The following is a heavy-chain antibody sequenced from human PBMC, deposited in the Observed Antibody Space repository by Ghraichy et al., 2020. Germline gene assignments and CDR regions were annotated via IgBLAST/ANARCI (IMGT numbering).Heavy chain of an antibody. V-gene: IGHV2-70*11. Sequence: SGPTLVKPTQTLTLTCTFSGFSLNTRGMCVSWIRQPPGKALEWLARIDWDDDKYYSTDLKSRLTISKDTSKNQVVVTMTNMDPVHTATYYCVRTTVYGSGQYYFDYWGQGTLVTVSS. J-gene: IGHJ4*02. CDR2: IDWDDDK. D-gene: IGHD3-10*01. CDR3: VRTTVYGSGQYYFDY. CDR1: GFSLNTRGMC.